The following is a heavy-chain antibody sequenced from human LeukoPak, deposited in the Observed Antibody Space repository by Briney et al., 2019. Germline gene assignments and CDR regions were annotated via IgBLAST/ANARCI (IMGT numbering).Heavy chain of an antibody. Sequence: ASVKVSCKASGYTFTGSYVHWVRQAPGQGLEWMGWINPNSGATNYAQKFQGRVTMTRDTSISTTYMELSRLRSDDTAVYYCATSRESMIVVAPFDYWGQGTLVTVSS. J-gene: IGHJ4*02. V-gene: IGHV1-2*02. CDR3: ATSRESMIVVAPFDY. CDR1: GYTFTGSY. CDR2: INPNSGAT. D-gene: IGHD3-22*01.